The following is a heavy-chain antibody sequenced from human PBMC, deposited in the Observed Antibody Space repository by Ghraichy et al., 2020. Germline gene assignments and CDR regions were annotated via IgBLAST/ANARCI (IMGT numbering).Heavy chain of an antibody. CDR2: INHSGST. CDR1: GGSFSGYY. V-gene: IGHV4-34*01. CDR3: ARIGYYASGSL. D-gene: IGHD3-10*01. J-gene: IGHJ4*02. Sequence: SETLSLTCAVYGGSFSGYYWSWIRQPPGKGLEWIGEINHSGSTNYNPSLKSRVTISVDTSKNQFSLKLSSVTAADTAVYYCARIGYYASGSLWGQGTLVTVSS.